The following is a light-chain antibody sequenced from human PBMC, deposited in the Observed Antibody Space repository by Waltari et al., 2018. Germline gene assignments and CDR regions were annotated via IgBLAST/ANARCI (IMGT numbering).Light chain of an antibody. Sequence: DIQMTQSPSPLSASVGDRVTITCRASQTIYTSLNWYQHKPGKAPKLLISDTSTLQSGVPSRFSGRGSGTEFTLTISRLQPEDFGTYYCQQSYTLPYTFGQGTKXDI. CDR2: DTS. CDR3: QQSYTLPYT. CDR1: QTIYTS. J-gene: IGKJ2*01. V-gene: IGKV1-39*01.